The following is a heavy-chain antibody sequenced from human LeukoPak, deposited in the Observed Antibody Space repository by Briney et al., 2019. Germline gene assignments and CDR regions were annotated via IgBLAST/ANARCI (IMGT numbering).Heavy chain of an antibody. J-gene: IGHJ4*02. CDR1: GFTFSSYW. CDR2: IRYDGSNK. CDR3: AKDKVGVTRY. Sequence: GGSLRLSCAASGFTFSSYWMTWVRQAPGKGLEWVAFIRYDGSNKYYADSVKGRFTISRDNSKNTLYLQMNSLRAEDTAVYYCAKDKVGVTRYWGQGTLVTVSS. V-gene: IGHV3-30*02. D-gene: IGHD1-26*01.